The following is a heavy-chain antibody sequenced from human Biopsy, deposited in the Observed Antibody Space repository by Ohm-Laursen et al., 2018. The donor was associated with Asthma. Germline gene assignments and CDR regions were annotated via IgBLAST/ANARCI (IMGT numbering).Heavy chain of an antibody. Sequence: SVQVSCKAPGGIFSNFVISWVRQAPGQGLAWLGGIMLFIGTTNFAQKLQGRVTITADESTSTAYMEVTSLRCVDTAIYYWARCQVGYSSGWSLLLKKIYYSGMDGWGQGTAVTGSS. CDR2: IMLFIGTT. V-gene: IGHV1-69*01. CDR1: GGIFSNFV. D-gene: IGHD6-19*01. J-gene: IGHJ6*02. CDR3: ARCQVGYSSGWSLLLKKIYYSGMDG.